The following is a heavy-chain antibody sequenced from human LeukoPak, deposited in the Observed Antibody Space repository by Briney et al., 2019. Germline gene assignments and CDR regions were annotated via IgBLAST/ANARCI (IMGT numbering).Heavy chain of an antibody. J-gene: IGHJ6*03. V-gene: IGHV3-33*01. D-gene: IGHD3/OR15-3a*01. CDR1: GFTFSSYG. Sequence: PGRSLRLSCAASGFTFSSYGMHWVRQAPGKGLEWVAVIWYDGSNEYYADSVRGRFTISRDNSKNTLYLQMNSLRAEDTAVYYCARGDFWNGLYYYYMDVWGKETTVTVSS. CDR2: IWYDGSNE. CDR3: ARGDFWNGLYYYYMDV.